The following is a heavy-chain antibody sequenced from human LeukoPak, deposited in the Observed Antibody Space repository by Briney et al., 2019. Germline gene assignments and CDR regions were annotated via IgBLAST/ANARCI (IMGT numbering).Heavy chain of an antibody. CDR3: ARVRGYFDWLLTAYCFEY. CDR1: GYTFTSYG. Sequence: GASVKVSCKASGYTFTSYGISWVRQAAGQGLEWMGWISAYNGNTNYAQKLQGRVTMTTDTSTSTAYMELRSLRSDDTAVYYCARVRGYFDWLLTAYCFEYWGQGTLVTVSS. J-gene: IGHJ4*02. V-gene: IGHV1-18*01. CDR2: ISAYNGNT. D-gene: IGHD3-9*01.